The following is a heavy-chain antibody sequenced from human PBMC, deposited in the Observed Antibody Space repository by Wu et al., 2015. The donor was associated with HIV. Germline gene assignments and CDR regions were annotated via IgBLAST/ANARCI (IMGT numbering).Heavy chain of an antibody. V-gene: IGHV1-8*01. D-gene: IGHD6-19*01. Sequence: QVQLVQSGAEVKKPGASVKVSCKASGYTFTSYDINWVRQATGQGLEWMGWMNPRTGNTGYAQKFQGRVTMTRDTSISTANMELGSLRSEDTAVYYCARQRAYTSGWYIFDYWGRGNAWSPSP. CDR1: GYTFTSYD. CDR3: ARQRAYTSGWYIFDY. J-gene: IGHJ4*02. CDR2: MNPRTGNT.